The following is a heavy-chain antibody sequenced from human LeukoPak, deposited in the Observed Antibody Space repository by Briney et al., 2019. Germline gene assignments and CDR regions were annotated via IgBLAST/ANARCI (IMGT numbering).Heavy chain of an antibody. V-gene: IGHV3-20*04. CDR2: INWNGGST. CDR3: ARVDYYDSSGYYFDY. CDR1: GFTFDDYG. J-gene: IGHJ4*02. D-gene: IGHD3-22*01. Sequence: PGGSLRLSCAASGFTFDDYGMSWVRHAPGKGLEWVSGINWNGGSTGYADSVKGRFTISRDNAKNSLYLQMNSLRAEDTALYYCARVDYYDSSGYYFDYWGQGTLVTVSS.